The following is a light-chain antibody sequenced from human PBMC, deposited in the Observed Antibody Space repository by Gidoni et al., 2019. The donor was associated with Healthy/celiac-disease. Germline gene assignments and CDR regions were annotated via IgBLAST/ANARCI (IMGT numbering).Light chain of an antibody. J-gene: IGKJ1*01. CDR1: QGISNY. Sequence: DIQMTQSPSSLSASVGDRVTITCRASQGISNYLAWYQQKPGKVPKLLIYAASTLQSGVPSRFSGSGSGTDFTLTISSLQPEDVATYYCQKYNSAPQVTFGQXTKVEIK. V-gene: IGKV1-27*01. CDR2: AAS. CDR3: QKYNSAPQVT.